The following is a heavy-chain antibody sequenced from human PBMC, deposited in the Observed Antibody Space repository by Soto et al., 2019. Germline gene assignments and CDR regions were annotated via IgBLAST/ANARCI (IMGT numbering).Heavy chain of an antibody. Sequence: SETLSLTCTVSGGSISSYYWSWIRQPPGKGLEWIAYIYYTGSTNYNPSLKSRVTLSADTSKNQFSLKLSSVTAADTAMYYCARVDSSGSYFDSWGQGIRVTVSS. D-gene: IGHD3-22*01. CDR3: ARVDSSGSYFDS. J-gene: IGHJ4*02. CDR2: IYYTGST. CDR1: GGSISSYY. V-gene: IGHV4-59*01.